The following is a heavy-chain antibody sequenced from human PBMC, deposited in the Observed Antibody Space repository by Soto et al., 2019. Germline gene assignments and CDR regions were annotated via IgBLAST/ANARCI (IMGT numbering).Heavy chain of an antibody. Sequence: GGSLRLSCAASGFTFSSYAMSWVRQAPGKGLEWVSTIGGFSSRTHYAASVKGRFTISRDNSQNTLYLQMNSLRAEDTAVYYCAKDRSSSWYDFDYWGQGTLVTVSS. D-gene: IGHD6-13*01. V-gene: IGHV3-23*01. CDR3: AKDRSSSWYDFDY. CDR2: IGGFSSRT. J-gene: IGHJ4*02. CDR1: GFTFSSYA.